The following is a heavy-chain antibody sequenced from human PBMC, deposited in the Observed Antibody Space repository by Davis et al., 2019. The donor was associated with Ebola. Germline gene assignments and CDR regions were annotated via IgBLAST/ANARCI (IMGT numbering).Heavy chain of an antibody. D-gene: IGHD4-17*01. Sequence: GGSLRLSCAASGFTFSSYSMNWVRQAPGKGLEWVSSISSSSSYIYYADSVKGRFTISRDNAKNSLYLQMNSLRAEDTAVYYCARTSYSYTVTKNYFDYWGQGTLVTVSS. V-gene: IGHV3-21*01. J-gene: IGHJ4*02. CDR1: GFTFSSYS. CDR3: ARTSYSYTVTKNYFDY. CDR2: ISSSSSYI.